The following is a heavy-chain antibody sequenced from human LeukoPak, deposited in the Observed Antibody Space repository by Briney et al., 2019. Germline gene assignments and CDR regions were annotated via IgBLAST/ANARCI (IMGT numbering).Heavy chain of an antibody. V-gene: IGHV1-18*01. J-gene: IGHJ4*02. CDR1: GYTFTIYG. D-gene: IGHD3-10*01. CDR2: ISGYSGNT. Sequence: GASVKVSCKASGYTFTIYGISWVRQAPGQGLEWLGWISGYSGNTDYAQNLQGRLTMTTDTSTNTAYMELRSLRSDDTAVYYCARGWYGSGIYFGFDYWGQGTLVTVSS. CDR3: ARGWYGSGIYFGFDY.